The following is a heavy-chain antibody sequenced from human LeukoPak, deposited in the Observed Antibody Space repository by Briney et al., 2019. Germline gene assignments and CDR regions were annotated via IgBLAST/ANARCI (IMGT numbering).Heavy chain of an antibody. V-gene: IGHV3-15*07. D-gene: IGHD2-2*01. Sequence: GGSLRLSCAASGFTSSSYWMHWVRQAPGKGLEWVGRIKSKTDGGTTDYAAPVKGRFTISRDDSKNTLYLQMNSLKTEDTAVYYCTTFRSSTSCLEWGQGTLVTVSS. CDR2: IKSKTDGGTT. CDR3: TTFRSSTSCLE. CDR1: GFTSSSYW. J-gene: IGHJ4*02.